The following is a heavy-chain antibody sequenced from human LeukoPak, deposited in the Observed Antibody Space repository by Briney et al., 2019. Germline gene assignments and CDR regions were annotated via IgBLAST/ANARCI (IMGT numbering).Heavy chain of an antibody. CDR3: ARVTYGYYMDV. CDR2: IYRSGST. Sequence: SETLSLTCSGSNYSISNSLYWGWLQQPPGKGLEWIGSIYRSGSTFYNPSLKSRVTISLDTSKNQFSLKLSSVTAADTAVYFCARVTYGYYMDVWGKGTTVTVSS. D-gene: IGHD4-17*01. J-gene: IGHJ6*03. CDR1: NYSISNSLY. V-gene: IGHV4-38-2*02.